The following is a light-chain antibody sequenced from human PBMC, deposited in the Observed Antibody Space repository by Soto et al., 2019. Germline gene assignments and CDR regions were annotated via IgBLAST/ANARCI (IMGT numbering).Light chain of an antibody. Sequence: AIRMTQSPSSLSASTGDRVTITCRASQGISSYLAWYQQKPGKAPKLLIYAASTLQSGVPSRFRGSGSGTDFTLTISCLQSEDFATYYCQQYYSYPLWTFGQGTKVEIK. J-gene: IGKJ1*01. CDR2: AAS. CDR3: QQYYSYPLWT. CDR1: QGISSY. V-gene: IGKV1-8*01.